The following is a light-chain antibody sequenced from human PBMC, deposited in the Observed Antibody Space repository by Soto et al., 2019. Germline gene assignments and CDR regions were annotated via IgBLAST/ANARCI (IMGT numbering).Light chain of an antibody. J-gene: IGLJ3*02. CDR1: SSDVGAYDY. CDR3: TSYTTSSTWV. Sequence: QSALTQPASVSGSPGQSITISCTGTSSDVGAYDYVSWYQQHPGKAPKLMIYDVNNRPSGVSNRFSGSKSGKTASLTISGLQAEDEAGYYCTSYTTSSTWVFGGGTKLTVL. V-gene: IGLV2-14*01. CDR2: DVN.